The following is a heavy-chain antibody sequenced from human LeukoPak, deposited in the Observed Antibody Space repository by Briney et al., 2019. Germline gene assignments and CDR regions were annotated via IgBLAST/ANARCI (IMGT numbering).Heavy chain of an antibody. D-gene: IGHD1-26*01. Sequence: GGSLRLSCATSGFTFSGSAMHWVRQASGKGLEWVGRIRSKANSYATAYAASVKGRFTISRDDSKNTAYLQMNSLKTEDTAVYYCTSSPIGGATTLSYGYSGWGQGTLVTVSS. CDR3: TSSPIGGATTLSYGYSG. V-gene: IGHV3-73*01. CDR1: GFTFSGSA. CDR2: IRSKANSYAT. J-gene: IGHJ4*02.